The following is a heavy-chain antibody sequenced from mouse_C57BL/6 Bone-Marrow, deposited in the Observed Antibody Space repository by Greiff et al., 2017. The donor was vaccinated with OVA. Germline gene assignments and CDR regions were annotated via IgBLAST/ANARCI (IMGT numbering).Heavy chain of an antibody. Sequence: EVKLVASGGGLVQSGRSLRLSCATSGFTFSDFYMEWVRQAPGKGLEWIAASRNKANDYTTEYSASVKGRFIVSRDTSQSILYLQMNALRAEDTAIYYCARDNWDWYFDVWGTGTTVTVSS. V-gene: IGHV7-1*01. CDR3: ARDNWDWYFDV. D-gene: IGHD4-1*01. CDR1: GFTFSDFY. J-gene: IGHJ1*03. CDR2: SRNKANDYTT.